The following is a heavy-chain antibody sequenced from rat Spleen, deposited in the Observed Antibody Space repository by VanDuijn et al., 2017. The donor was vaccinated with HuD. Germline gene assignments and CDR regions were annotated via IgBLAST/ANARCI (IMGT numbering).Heavy chain of an antibody. V-gene: IGHV5-20*01. J-gene: IGHJ4*01. D-gene: IGHD1-12*03. CDR1: GFTFSDYY. CDR2: ISYDGGST. CDR3: TTDYYYDGYYHGYVMDA. Sequence: EVQLVESGGGLVQPGRSLKLSCAASGFTFSDYYMAWVRQAPTKGLEWVASISYDGGSTYYRDSVKGRFTISRDNAKSSLYLQMDSLRSEDTATYYCTTDYYYDGYYHGYVMDAWGQGASVTVSS.